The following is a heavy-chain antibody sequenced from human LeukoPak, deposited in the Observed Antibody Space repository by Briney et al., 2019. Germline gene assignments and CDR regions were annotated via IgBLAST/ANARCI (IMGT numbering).Heavy chain of an antibody. CDR2: ISGDGGST. CDR3: AKIRGYSYGYYFDY. CDR1: GFTFSNYG. D-gene: IGHD5-18*01. J-gene: IGHJ4*02. Sequence: GGSLRLSCAASGFTFSNYGMHWVRQAPGKGLEWVSLISGDGGSTYYADSVKGRFTISRDNSKNSLYLQMNSLRTEDTALYYCAKIRGYSYGYYFDYWGQGTLVTVSP. V-gene: IGHV3-43*02.